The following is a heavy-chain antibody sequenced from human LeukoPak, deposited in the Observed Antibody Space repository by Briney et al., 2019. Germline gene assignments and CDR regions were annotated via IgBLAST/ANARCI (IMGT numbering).Heavy chain of an antibody. J-gene: IGHJ6*03. CDR1: GYSISSDYY. Sequence: SETLSLTCAVSGYSISSDYYWGWIRQPPGTGLEWIGNIYHSGSTYYNPSLKSRVIILVDTSKNQFSLKLSSVTAADTAVYFCARGGSGSYASYMDVWGKGTTVTVSS. D-gene: IGHD3-10*01. CDR3: ARGGSGSYASYMDV. V-gene: IGHV4-38-2*01. CDR2: IYHSGST.